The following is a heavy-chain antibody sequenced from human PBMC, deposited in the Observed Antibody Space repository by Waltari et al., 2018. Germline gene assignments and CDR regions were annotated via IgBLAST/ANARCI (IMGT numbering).Heavy chain of an antibody. Sequence: QVQLVQSGPEVKQPGASVKVSCEASGYIFTDYDIKWVGQAPGKGVEWMGWMNPNSGNTGYAQKFQGRVTMTMNTPTSRAYIELRDLRSDDTAVYYCTRRREFFGPDYWGQGSLVTVSA. V-gene: IGHV1-8*01. CDR1: GYIFTDYD. J-gene: IGHJ4*02. CDR2: MNPNSGNT. D-gene: IGHD3-3*01. CDR3: TRRREFFGPDY.